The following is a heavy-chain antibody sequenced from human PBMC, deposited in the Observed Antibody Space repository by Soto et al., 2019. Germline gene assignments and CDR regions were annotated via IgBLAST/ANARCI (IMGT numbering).Heavy chain of an antibody. Sequence: SETLSLTCPVSSDSISSYYWIWIRQPPGKGLEWIGYIYYSGSTNYNPSLKSRVTISVDTSKNQFSLKLSSVTAADTAVYYCAREGGYGIGDVYYFDYWGQGTLVTVSS. CDR3: AREGGYGIGDVYYFDY. V-gene: IGHV4-59*12. J-gene: IGHJ4*02. D-gene: IGHD5-12*01. CDR2: IYYSGST. CDR1: SDSISSYY.